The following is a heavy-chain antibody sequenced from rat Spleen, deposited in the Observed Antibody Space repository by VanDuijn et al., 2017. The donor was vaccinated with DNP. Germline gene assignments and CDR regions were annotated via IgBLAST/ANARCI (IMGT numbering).Heavy chain of an antibody. V-gene: IGHV5-25*01. CDR2: ISPSGRNI. CDR1: GFIFSNYD. CDR3: ARHPSSEYGGWFVY. J-gene: IGHJ3*01. D-gene: IGHD4-3*01. Sequence: EVQLVESGGGLEQPGRSLKLSCAASGFIFSNYDMTWVRQAPTKGLEWVASISPSGRNIYYRDSVKGRFTVSRDNVKSSLYLQMDSLRSEDTAIYFCARHPSSEYGGWFVYWGQGTLVTVSS.